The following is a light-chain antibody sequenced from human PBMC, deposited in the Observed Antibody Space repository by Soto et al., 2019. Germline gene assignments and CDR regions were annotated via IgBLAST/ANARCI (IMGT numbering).Light chain of an antibody. Sequence: EIVLTQSPGTLSLSPGERATLSCRASQSVSSSYLAWYQQKPGQAPSLLIYGASSRATGIPDRFSRSGSGIDFTLTINRLERENFAMYYCEKYDKSIPFGGWTKVEIK. CDR1: QSVSSSY. J-gene: IGKJ4*01. V-gene: IGKV3-20*01. CDR2: GAS. CDR3: EKYDKSIP.